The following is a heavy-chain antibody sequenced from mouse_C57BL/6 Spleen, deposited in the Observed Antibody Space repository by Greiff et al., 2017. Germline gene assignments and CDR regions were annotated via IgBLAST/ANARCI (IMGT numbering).Heavy chain of an antibody. V-gene: IGHV1-18*01. D-gene: IGHD1-1*01. CDR3: ARVYIRYYFDY. CDR2: INPNNGGT. Sequence: EVQLQQSGPELVKPGASVKIPCTASGYTFTDYNMDWVKQSHGKSLEWIGDINPNNGGTIYNQKFKGKAKLTVDKSSSTAYMALRSLTSEDTAVYDCARVYIRYYFDYWGQGTTLTVSS. J-gene: IGHJ2*01. CDR1: GYTFTDYN.